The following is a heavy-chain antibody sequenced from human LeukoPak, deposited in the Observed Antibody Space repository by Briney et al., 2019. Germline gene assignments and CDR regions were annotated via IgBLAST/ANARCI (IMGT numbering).Heavy chain of an antibody. CDR3: AKGHDYYDSSGYYYGDY. CDR2: IRYDGSNK. V-gene: IGHV3-30*02. J-gene: IGHJ4*02. Sequence: GGSLRLSCAASGFTFSSYGMHWVRQAPGKGLEWVAFIRYDGSNKYYADSVKGRFTISRDNSKNTLHLQMNSLRAEDTAVYYCAKGHDYYDSSGYYYGDYWGQGTLVTVSS. D-gene: IGHD3-22*01. CDR1: GFTFSSYG.